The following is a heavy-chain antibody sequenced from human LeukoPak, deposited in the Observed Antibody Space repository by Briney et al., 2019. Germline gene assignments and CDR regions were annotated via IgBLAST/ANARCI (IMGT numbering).Heavy chain of an antibody. D-gene: IGHD4-17*01. J-gene: IGHJ3*02. Sequence: GGSLRLSCAASGFTFSSYGMHWVRQAPGKGLEWVAVIWYDGSNKYYADSVKGRFTISRDNSKNTLYLQMNSLRAEDTAVYHCAKDRSVTRDAFDIWGQGTMVTVSS. V-gene: IGHV3-33*06. CDR1: GFTFSSYG. CDR3: AKDRSVTRDAFDI. CDR2: IWYDGSNK.